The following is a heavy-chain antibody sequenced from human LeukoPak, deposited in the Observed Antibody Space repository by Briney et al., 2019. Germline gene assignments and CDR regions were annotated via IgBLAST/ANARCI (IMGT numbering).Heavy chain of an antibody. CDR1: GGSFSGYY. Sequence: SETLSLTCAVYGGSFSGYYWSWIRQPPGKGLEWIGGINHSGSTNYNPSLKSRVTISVDTSKNQFSLKLSSVTAADTAVYYCARGGPAYYDFWSGPYANWFDPWGQGTLVTVSS. V-gene: IGHV4-34*01. J-gene: IGHJ5*02. CDR2: INHSGST. CDR3: ARGGPAYYDFWSGPYANWFDP. D-gene: IGHD3-3*01.